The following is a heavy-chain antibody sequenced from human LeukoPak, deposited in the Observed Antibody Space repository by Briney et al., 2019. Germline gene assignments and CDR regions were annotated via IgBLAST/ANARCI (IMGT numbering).Heavy chain of an antibody. CDR2: IIGSGGST. CDR1: GFTFSSYA. J-gene: IGHJ4*02. Sequence: GGSLRLSCAASGFTFSSYAMSWVRQAPGKGLEWVSAIIGSGGSTFYADSVKGRFTISRDNSKNTLYLQMNSLRAEDTAIYYCANSNRFDFWGQGTLVTVSS. D-gene: IGHD2-2*01. CDR3: ANSNRFDF. V-gene: IGHV3-23*01.